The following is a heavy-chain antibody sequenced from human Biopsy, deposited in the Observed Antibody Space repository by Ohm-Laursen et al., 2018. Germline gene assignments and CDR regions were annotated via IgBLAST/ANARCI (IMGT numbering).Heavy chain of an antibody. CDR1: GFTFSNYA. J-gene: IGHJ6*02. D-gene: IGHD3-10*01. CDR2: ISGGSGII. Sequence: SLRLSCSASGFTFSNYAMSWIRQAPGKGPEWVSYISGGSGIIYYADSVKGRFTISRDNAKNSLYLQMDRLRAEDTAVYYCARPPWGHAYGYYNGMDVWGQGTTVIVSS. V-gene: IGHV3-11*01. CDR3: ARPPWGHAYGYYNGMDV.